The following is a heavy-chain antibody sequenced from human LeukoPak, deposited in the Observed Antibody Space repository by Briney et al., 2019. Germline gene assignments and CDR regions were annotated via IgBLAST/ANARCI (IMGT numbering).Heavy chain of an antibody. Sequence: SSETLSLTCAVYGGSFSGYYWSWICQPPGKGLEWIGEINHSGSTNYNPSLKSRVTISVDTSKNQFSLKLSSVTAADTAVYYCGTSSDYTNRGLFDYWGQGTLVTVSS. CDR2: INHSGST. CDR1: GGSFSGYY. V-gene: IGHV4-34*01. J-gene: IGHJ4*02. CDR3: GTSSDYTNRGLFDY. D-gene: IGHD4-11*01.